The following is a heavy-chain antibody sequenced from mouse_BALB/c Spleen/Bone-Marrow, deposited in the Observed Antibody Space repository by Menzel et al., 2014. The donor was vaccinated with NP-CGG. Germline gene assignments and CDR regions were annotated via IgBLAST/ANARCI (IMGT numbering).Heavy chain of an antibody. CDR2: ISSGGST. Sequence: DVMSLEPGGGLVKTGGSLKLYCAASRLTFSSYAMSCVPPTPEKRLEWVASISSGGSTYYPDSVKGRLTISRDNSRNILYLQMSSLRSEDTAMYYCDGGARRGISTLYWYFAVRG. CDR1: RLTFSSYA. J-gene: IGHJ1*01. D-gene: IGHD1-1*01. V-gene: IGHV5-6-5*01. CDR3: DGGARRGISTLYWYFAV.